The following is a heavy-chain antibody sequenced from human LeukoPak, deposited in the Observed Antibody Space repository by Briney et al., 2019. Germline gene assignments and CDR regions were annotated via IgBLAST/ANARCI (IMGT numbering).Heavy chain of an antibody. J-gene: IGHJ4*02. V-gene: IGHV3-15*07. Sequence: GGSLRLSCAASGFTFSNAWMNWVRQAPGKGLEWVGRIKSKTDGGTTDYAAPVKGRFTISREDSKNTLYLQMNSLKTEDTAVYYCTTLEWEWELPHDYWGQGTLVTVSS. D-gene: IGHD1-26*01. CDR1: GFTFSNAW. CDR2: IKSKTDGGTT. CDR3: TTLEWEWELPHDY.